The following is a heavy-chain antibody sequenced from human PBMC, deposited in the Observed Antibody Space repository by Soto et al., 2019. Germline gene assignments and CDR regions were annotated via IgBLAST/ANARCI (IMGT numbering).Heavy chain of an antibody. CDR3: ATREDCGGDCYSGFDP. CDR2: IIPIFGTA. CDR1: GGTFSSYA. V-gene: IGHV1-69*13. D-gene: IGHD2-21*02. J-gene: IGHJ5*02. Sequence: SVKVSCKASGGTFSSYAISWVRQAPGQGLEWMGGIIPIFGTANYAQKFQGRVTITADESTSTAYMELSSLRSEDTAVYYCATREDCGGDCYSGFDPWGQGTLVTVSS.